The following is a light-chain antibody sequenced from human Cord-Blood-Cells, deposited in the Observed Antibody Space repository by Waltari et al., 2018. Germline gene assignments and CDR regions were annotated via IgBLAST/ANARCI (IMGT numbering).Light chain of an antibody. V-gene: IGKV1-39*01. CDR3: QQSYSTPST. Sequence: DIKMTQCPSCLSASVGDRVTITCRPSQSLSSYLNWYQQKPGKAPKPLIYAASSLQSWVPSRFSGSGSGTDFTLTISSLQPEDFATYYCQQSYSTPSTFGQGTKLEIK. CDR1: QSLSSY. CDR2: AAS. J-gene: IGKJ2*01.